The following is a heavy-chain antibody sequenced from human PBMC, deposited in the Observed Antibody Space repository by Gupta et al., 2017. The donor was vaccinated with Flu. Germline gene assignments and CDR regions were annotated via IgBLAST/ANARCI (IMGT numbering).Heavy chain of an antibody. CDR3: ARDSERGSPGGGMDV. CDR2: IKQDGSEK. D-gene: IGHD3-16*01. J-gene: IGHJ6*02. V-gene: IGHV3-7*01. Sequence: MSWVRQAPGKGLEWVANIKQDGSEKYYVDAVKGRFTIPRDHAKNSLYLQMNSLRAEDTAVYYCARDSERGSPGGGMDVWGQGTTVTVSS.